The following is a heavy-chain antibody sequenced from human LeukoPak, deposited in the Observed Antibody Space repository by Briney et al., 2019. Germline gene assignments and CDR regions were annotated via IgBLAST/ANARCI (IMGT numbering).Heavy chain of an antibody. CDR3: ARYGRWLAYYYYYYMDV. D-gene: IGHD6-19*01. J-gene: IGHJ6*03. CDR2: IYYSGST. Sequence: SETLSLTCTVSGGSISSGDYYWGWIRQPPWKGLECIGSIYYSGSTYYNPSLKSRVTISVDTSKNQFSLKLSSVTAADTAVYYCARYGRWLAYYYYYYMDVWGKGTTVTVSS. CDR1: GGSISSGDYY. V-gene: IGHV4-39*07.